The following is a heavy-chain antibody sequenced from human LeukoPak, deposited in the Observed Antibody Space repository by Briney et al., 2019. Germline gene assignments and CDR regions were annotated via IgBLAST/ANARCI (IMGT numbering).Heavy chain of an antibody. CDR2: IIPILGIA. CDR3: ARGRQLVHAFDI. J-gene: IGHJ3*02. Sequence: SVKVSCKASGGTFSSYAISWVRQAPGQGLEWMGRIIPILGIANYAQKFQGRVTITADKSTSTAYMELSSLRSEDTAVYYCARGRQLVHAFDIWGQGTMVTVSS. D-gene: IGHD6-6*01. V-gene: IGHV1-69*04. CDR1: GGTFSSYA.